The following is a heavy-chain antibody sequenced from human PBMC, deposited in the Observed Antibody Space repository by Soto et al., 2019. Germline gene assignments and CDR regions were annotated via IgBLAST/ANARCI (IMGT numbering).Heavy chain of an antibody. V-gene: IGHV1-24*01. D-gene: IGHD3-10*01. CDR1: GYTLTELS. J-gene: IGHJ5*02. CDR2: FDPEDGET. Sequence: GASVKVSCTVSGYTLTELSMHWVRQAPGKGLEWMGGFDPEDGETIYAQKFQGRVTMTEDTSTDTAYMELSSLRSEDTAVYYCATGSGSYYNSWFDPWGQGTLVTVSS. CDR3: ATGSGSYYNSWFDP.